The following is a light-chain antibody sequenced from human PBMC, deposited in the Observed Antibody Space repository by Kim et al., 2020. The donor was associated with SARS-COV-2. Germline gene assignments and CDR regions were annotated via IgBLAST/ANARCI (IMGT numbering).Light chain of an antibody. CDR1: QSVRSTF. Sequence: SFPGERATLSCRASQSVRSTFLAWYQQQPGQAPRLLIYGASTRATGIPDRFSGSGSGTDFTLTITRLEPEDFAVYYCQQYGTSPTTFGRGTKLEI. CDR2: GAS. J-gene: IGKJ2*01. V-gene: IGKV3-20*01. CDR3: QQYGTSPTT.